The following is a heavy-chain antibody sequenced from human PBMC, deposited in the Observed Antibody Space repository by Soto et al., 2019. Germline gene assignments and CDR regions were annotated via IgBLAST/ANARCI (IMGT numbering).Heavy chain of an antibody. CDR2: IYYSGST. CDR3: ARTRAVWFDP. Sequence: SETLSLTCTASGVSISSSSYYWGWIRQPPGKGLEWIGSIYYSGSTYYNPSLKSRVTISVDTSKNQFSLKLSSVTAADTAVYYCARTRAVWFDPWGQGTLVTVSS. J-gene: IGHJ5*02. V-gene: IGHV4-39*01. CDR1: GVSISSSSYY. D-gene: IGHD6-19*01.